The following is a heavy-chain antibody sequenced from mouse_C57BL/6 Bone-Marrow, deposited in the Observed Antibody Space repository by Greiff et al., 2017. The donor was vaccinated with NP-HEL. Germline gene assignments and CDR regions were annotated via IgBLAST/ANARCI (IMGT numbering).Heavy chain of an antibody. CDR3: ARQLRSYYYAMDY. D-gene: IGHD1-1*01. V-gene: IGHV3-6*01. CDR1: GYSITSGYY. Sequence: EVKLQESGPGLVKPSQSLSLTCSVTGYSITSGYYWNWIRQFPGNKLEWMGYISYDGSNNYNPSLKNRISITRDTSKNQFFLKLNSVTTEDTATYYCARQLRSYYYAMDYWGQGTSVTVSS. CDR2: ISYDGSN. J-gene: IGHJ4*01.